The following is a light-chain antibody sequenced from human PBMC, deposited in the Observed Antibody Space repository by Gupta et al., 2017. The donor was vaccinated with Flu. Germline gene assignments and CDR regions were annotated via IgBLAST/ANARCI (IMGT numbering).Light chain of an antibody. J-gene: IGKJ4*01. CDR3: KQAKTVPLT. Sequence: DIQMTQSPTIVSAFVGDRVPTPCRASQDLSNWLAWYQQKPGGATKLLRYAGSTLQSGVPLRFSGRKSGTEFTLKISSVQPEDFATYFCKQAKTVPLTFGGGTKVEVK. V-gene: IGKV1-12*01. CDR2: AGS. CDR1: QDLSNW.